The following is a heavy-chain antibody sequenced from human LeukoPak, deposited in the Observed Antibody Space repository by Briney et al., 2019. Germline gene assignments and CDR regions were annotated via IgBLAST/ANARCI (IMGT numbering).Heavy chain of an antibody. D-gene: IGHD3-22*01. CDR2: IIPILEIT. Sequence: ASVKVSCKASGGTFTSYAINWVRQAPGQGLEWMGRIIPILEITSYTQKFQDRLTITADKSTSTAYMELSSLRSEDTAVYYCARDYGYYYDSSGSLAYWGQGTLVTVSS. CDR3: ARDYGYYYDSSGSLAY. CDR1: GGTFTSYA. J-gene: IGHJ4*02. V-gene: IGHV1-69*04.